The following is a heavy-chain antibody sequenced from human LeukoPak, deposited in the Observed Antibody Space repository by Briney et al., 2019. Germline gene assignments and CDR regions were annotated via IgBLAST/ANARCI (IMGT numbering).Heavy chain of an antibody. J-gene: IGHJ4*02. V-gene: IGHV3-53*04. D-gene: IGHD1-26*01. CDR3: ARAPPYVSGAYDY. CDR1: GFTFSSNY. CDR2: IYSGGST. Sequence: GGSLRLSCAASGFTFSSNYMSWVRQAPGKGLEWVSVIYSGGSTYYADSVKGRFTISRHNSKNTLYLQMNSLRAEDTAVYYCARAPPYVSGAYDYWGQGTLVTVSS.